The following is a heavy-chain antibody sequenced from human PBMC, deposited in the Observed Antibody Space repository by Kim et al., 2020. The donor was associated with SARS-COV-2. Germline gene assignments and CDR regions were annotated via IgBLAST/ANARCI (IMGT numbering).Heavy chain of an antibody. CDR1: GYTFTGYY. D-gene: IGHD3-10*01. CDR2: INPNSGGT. V-gene: IGHV1-2*04. Sequence: ASVKVSCKASGYTFTGYYMHWVRQAPGQGLEWMGWINPNSGGTNYAQKFQGWVTMTRDTSISTAYMELSRLRSDDTAVYYCARDRMYYYGSGSGWSLNYYYYGMDVWGQGTTVTVSS. J-gene: IGHJ6*02. CDR3: ARDRMYYYGSGSGWSLNYYYYGMDV.